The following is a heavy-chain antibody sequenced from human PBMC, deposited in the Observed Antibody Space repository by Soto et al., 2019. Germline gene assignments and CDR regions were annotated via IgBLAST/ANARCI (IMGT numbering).Heavy chain of an antibody. CDR1: GGSISSGDYY. V-gene: IGHV4-30-4*01. CDR2: IYYSGST. J-gene: IGHJ5*02. Sequence: SETLSLTCTVSGGSISSGDYYWSWIRQPPGKGLEWIGYIYYSGSTYYNPSLKSRVTISVDTSKNQFSLKLSSVTAADTAVYYCARVCAGFAVRVNWFDPWGQGTLVTVSS. CDR3: ARVCAGFAVRVNWFDP. D-gene: IGHD3-16*01.